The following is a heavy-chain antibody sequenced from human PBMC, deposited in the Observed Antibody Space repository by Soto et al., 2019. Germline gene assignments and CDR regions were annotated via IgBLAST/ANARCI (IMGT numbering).Heavy chain of an antibody. V-gene: IGHV3-33*01. Sequence: QVQLVESGGGVVQPGTSLRLSCEASGFSFRDNAMHWVRQAPGKGLEWVAVIWYDGSNKYYGDSVKGRFTISRDNSKNTLSRQMNSLRVEDTAVYYCARGAFSARPDYWGQGTLVTVSS. CDR3: ARGAFSARPDY. J-gene: IGHJ4*02. CDR2: IWYDGSNK. CDR1: GFSFRDNA. D-gene: IGHD6-6*01.